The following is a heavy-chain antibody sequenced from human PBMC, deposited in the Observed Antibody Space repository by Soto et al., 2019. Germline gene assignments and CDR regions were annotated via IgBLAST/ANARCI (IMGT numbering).Heavy chain of an antibody. CDR3: ARHREFDDYDDYETTNYFDY. J-gene: IGHJ4*02. CDR1: GGTFSSYT. V-gene: IGHV1-69*02. CDR2: IIPILGIA. D-gene: IGHD4-17*01. Sequence: QVQLVQSGAEVKKPGSSVKVSCKASGGTFSSYTISWVRQAPGQGLEWVGRIIPILGIANYAQKFQGRVTITADKSTSTAYMELSSLRSEDTAVYYCARHREFDDYDDYETTNYFDYWGQGTLVTVSS.